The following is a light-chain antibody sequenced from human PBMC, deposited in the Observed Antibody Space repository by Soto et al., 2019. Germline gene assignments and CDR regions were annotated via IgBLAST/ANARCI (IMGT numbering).Light chain of an antibody. Sequence: EVVMTQSPATLSLSPGERATLSCRASQTISNVYLGWYQQKPGQAPRLLIYGASSRATGIPDRFSGSGSGTDFTLTISRLEPEDFAVYYCQQYGTSPFTFGPGTKVDIK. CDR2: GAS. CDR1: QTISNVY. J-gene: IGKJ3*01. CDR3: QQYGTSPFT. V-gene: IGKV3-20*01.